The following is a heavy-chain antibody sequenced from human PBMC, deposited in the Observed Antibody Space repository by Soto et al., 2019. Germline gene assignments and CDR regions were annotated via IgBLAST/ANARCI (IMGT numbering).Heavy chain of an antibody. Sequence: SETLSLTCAVYGGSFGGYYWSWIRQPPGKGLEWIGEINHSGSTNYNPSLKSRVTISVDTSKNQFSLKLSSVTAADTAVYYCARGRTIFGVVIRRSYYFDYWGQGTLVTVSS. V-gene: IGHV4-34*01. CDR2: INHSGST. CDR1: GGSFGGYY. J-gene: IGHJ4*02. D-gene: IGHD3-3*01. CDR3: ARGRTIFGVVIRRSYYFDY.